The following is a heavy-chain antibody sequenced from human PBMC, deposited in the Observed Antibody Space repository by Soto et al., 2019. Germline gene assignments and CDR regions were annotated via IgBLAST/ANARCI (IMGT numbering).Heavy chain of an antibody. J-gene: IGHJ4*02. CDR2: ISSNGGST. D-gene: IGHD2-8*01. CDR3: VKDIRVKSVLMVYATCFDY. CDR1: GFTFSSYA. V-gene: IGHV3-64D*08. Sequence: GGSLSLSCSASGFTFSSYAMHWVRQAPGKGLEYVSAISSNGGSTYYADSVKGRFTISRDNSKNTLYLQMSSLRAEDTAVYYCVKDIRVKSVLMVYATCFDYWGQGTLVTVSS.